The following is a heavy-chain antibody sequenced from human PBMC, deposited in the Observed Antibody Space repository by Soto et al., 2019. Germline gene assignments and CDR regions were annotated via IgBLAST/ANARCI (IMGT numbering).Heavy chain of an antibody. CDR2: INPDSGGT. D-gene: IGHD2-2*01. J-gene: IGHJ2*01. CDR1: GYTFTDYY. V-gene: IGHV1-2*02. Sequence: EQLVQSGAEVKKPGASLKVSCKASGYTFTDYYIHWVRQAPGQGLEWVGWINPDSGGTNLAQRFQGRVKMTSDTSINTAYMELSSLRSDDTAVYYCAIRTGQLAIISEFDGDWFFEVWGRGTLVTVSS. CDR3: AIRTGQLAIISEFDGDWFFEV.